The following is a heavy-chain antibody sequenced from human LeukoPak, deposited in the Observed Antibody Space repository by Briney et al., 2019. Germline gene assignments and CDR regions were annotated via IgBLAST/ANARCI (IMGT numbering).Heavy chain of an antibody. Sequence: GGSLRLSCAASGFSFDDYAMHWVRQAPGKGLEWVSVIYSGGSTYYADSVKGRFTISRNNSKNTLYLQMNSLRAEDTAVYYCARAAHTLQQWLVLYSWGQGTLVTVSS. CDR3: ARAAHTLQQWLVLYS. D-gene: IGHD6-19*01. CDR2: IYSGGST. V-gene: IGHV3-53*01. CDR1: GFSFDDYA. J-gene: IGHJ4*02.